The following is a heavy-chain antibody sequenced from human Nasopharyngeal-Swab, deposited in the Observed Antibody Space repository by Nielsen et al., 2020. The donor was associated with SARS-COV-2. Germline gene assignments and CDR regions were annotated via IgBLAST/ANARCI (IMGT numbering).Heavy chain of an antibody. CDR1: GFTFSSFE. Sequence: GESLKISCAASGFTFSSFEMHWVRQVSGKGLEWVSAIDTTGDTYYQDSVKGRFTISRENAKNSLFLQINSLRVEDTAMYYCARGDGIYCGGGNCYAVDPFEIWGQGTMVTVSS. V-gene: IGHV3-13*01. CDR3: ARGDGIYCGGGNCYAVDPFEI. CDR2: IDTTGDT. J-gene: IGHJ3*02. D-gene: IGHD2-15*01.